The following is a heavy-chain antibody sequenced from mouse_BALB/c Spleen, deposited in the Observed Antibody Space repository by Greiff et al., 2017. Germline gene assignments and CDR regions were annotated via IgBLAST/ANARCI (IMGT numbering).Heavy chain of an antibody. CDR1: GFAFSSYD. Sequence: EVKLVESGGGLVKPGGSLKLSCAASGFAFSSYDMSWVRQTPEKRLEWVAYISSGGGSTYYPDTVKGRFTISRDNAKNTLYLQMSSLKSEDTAMYYCARRPLDFDVWGAGTTVTVSS. V-gene: IGHV5-12-1*01. CDR2: ISSGGGST. J-gene: IGHJ1*01. CDR3: ARRPLDFDV.